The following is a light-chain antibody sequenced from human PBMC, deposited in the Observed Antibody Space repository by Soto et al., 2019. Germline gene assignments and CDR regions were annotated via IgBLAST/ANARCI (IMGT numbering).Light chain of an antibody. Sequence: QSVLTQPPSVSGSPGQSVTISCTGTSSDVGSYNGFSWYQQPPGTAPKLMIYEVSNRPSGVPDRFSGSKSGNTASLTISGLQAEDEADYYCSLYTSSSNYGFGPGTKVTVL. J-gene: IGLJ1*01. V-gene: IGLV2-18*01. CDR1: SSDVGSYNG. CDR2: EVS. CDR3: SLYTSSSNYG.